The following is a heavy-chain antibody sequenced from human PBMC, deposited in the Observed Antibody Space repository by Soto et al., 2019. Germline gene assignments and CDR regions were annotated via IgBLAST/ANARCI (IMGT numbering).Heavy chain of an antibody. CDR3: ARERGGATATLDYYYFYMDV. J-gene: IGHJ6*03. CDR1: GDRFTDYY. Sequence: QVQLVQSGAEVKEPGASVTVSCRASGDRFTDYYMHWVRQAPGQGLEWMGWINPNSGVTKYAQKLKGWVTMTRDTSIRTVYMQLSRLEFDDTAIYYCARERGGATATLDYYYFYMDVWGTGTTVTVSS. V-gene: IGHV1-2*04. D-gene: IGHD5-12*01. CDR2: INPNSGVT.